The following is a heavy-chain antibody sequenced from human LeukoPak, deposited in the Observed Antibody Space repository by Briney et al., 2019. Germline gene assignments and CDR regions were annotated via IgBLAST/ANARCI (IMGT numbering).Heavy chain of an antibody. V-gene: IGHV1-8*03. Sequence: ASVKVSCKASGYTFTSYDINWVRQATGQGLEWMGWMNPNSGNTGYAQKFQGRVTITRNTSISTAYMELSSLRSEDTAVYYCARFHYYDSSGYSTSWFAPWGQGTLVTVSS. CDR1: GYTFTSYD. CDR2: MNPNSGNT. D-gene: IGHD3-22*01. J-gene: IGHJ5*02. CDR3: ARFHYYDSSGYSTSWFAP.